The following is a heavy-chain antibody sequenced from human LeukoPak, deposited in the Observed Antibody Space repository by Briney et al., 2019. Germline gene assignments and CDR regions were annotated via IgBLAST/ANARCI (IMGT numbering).Heavy chain of an antibody. CDR2: FDPEDGET. Sequence: GASVKVSCKVSGYTLTELSMHWVRQAPGKGLEWMGGFDPEDGETIYAQKFQGSVTMTEDTSTDTAYMELSSLRSEDTAVYYCATANDMITFGGVIVNVDWFDPWGQGTLVTVSS. D-gene: IGHD3-16*02. V-gene: IGHV1-24*01. CDR3: ATANDMITFGGVIVNVDWFDP. J-gene: IGHJ5*02. CDR1: GYTLTELS.